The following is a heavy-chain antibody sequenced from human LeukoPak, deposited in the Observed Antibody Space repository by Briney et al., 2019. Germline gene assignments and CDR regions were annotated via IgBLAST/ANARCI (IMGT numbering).Heavy chain of an antibody. Sequence: PSETLSLTCTVSGGSISSYYWSWIRQPPGKGLEWIGYIYYSGSTNYNPSLKSRVTISVDTSKNQFSLKLSSVTAADTAVYYCARYRRDGYNPYWYFDLWGRGTLVTVSS. CDR1: GGSISSYY. CDR2: IYYSGST. V-gene: IGHV4-59*12. CDR3: ARYRRDGYNPYWYFDL. J-gene: IGHJ2*01. D-gene: IGHD5-12*01.